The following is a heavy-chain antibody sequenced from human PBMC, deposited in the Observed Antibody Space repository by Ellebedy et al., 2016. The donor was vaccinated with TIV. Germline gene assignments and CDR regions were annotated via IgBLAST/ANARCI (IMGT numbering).Heavy chain of an antibody. Sequence: MPSETLSLTCTVSGCSVSSGSYYWSWIRQPPGKGLEWIGYMFYSESTNYNPSLKSRLTMSLDTSKNQFSLKLSSVTSADTAVYYCARARVRFLTGYPNAKWVDPWGQGSLVTVSS. CDR1: GCSVSSGSYY. J-gene: IGHJ5*02. V-gene: IGHV4-61*01. D-gene: IGHD3-9*01. CDR2: MFYSEST. CDR3: ARARVRFLTGYPNAKWVDP.